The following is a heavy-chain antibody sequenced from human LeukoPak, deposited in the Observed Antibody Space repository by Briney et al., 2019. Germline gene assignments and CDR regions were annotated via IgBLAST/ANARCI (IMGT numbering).Heavy chain of an antibody. CDR1: GFTFSSYS. CDR3: ARVQGSSTSPAWY. D-gene: IGHD2-2*01. V-gene: IGHV3-21*01. J-gene: IGHJ4*02. CDR2: ISSSSSYI. Sequence: PGGSLRLSCAASGFTFSSYSMNWGRQAPGKGLEWVSSISSSSSYIYYADSVKGRFTISRDNAKNSLYLQMNSLRAEDTAVYYCARVQGSSTSPAWYWGQGTPVTVSS.